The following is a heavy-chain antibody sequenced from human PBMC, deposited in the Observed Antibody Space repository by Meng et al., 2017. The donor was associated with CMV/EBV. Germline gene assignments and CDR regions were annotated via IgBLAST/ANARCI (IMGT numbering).Heavy chain of an antibody. CDR3: ARSDCSSTSCYNYYYYGMDV. V-gene: IGHV3-11*04. Sequence: GESLKISCAASGFTFSDYYMTWIRQAPGKGLEWVSYISRSGDTIYYADSVKGRFTISRDNAKNSLYLQMNSLRAEDTAVYYCARSDCSSTSCYNYYYYGMDVWGQGTTVTVSS. J-gene: IGHJ6*02. CDR1: GFTFSDYY. D-gene: IGHD2-2*02. CDR2: ISRSGDTI.